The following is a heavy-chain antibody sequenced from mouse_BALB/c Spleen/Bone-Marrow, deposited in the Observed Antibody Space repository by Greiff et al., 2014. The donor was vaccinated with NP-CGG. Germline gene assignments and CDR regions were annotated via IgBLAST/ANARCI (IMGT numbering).Heavy chain of an antibody. CDR3: AKKPTIGTIGY. V-gene: IGHV2-2*02. CDR1: GFSLTNYG. D-gene: IGHD2-14*01. Sequence: QVQLKESGPGLVQPSQSLSITRTVSGFSLTNYGEHWVRQSPGKGLEWLGVIWSGGSTDYNAAFISRLTISKDNSKSQVFFKMNSLQANDTAIYYCAKKPTIGTIGYWGQGTTLTVSS. CDR2: IWSGGST. J-gene: IGHJ2*01.